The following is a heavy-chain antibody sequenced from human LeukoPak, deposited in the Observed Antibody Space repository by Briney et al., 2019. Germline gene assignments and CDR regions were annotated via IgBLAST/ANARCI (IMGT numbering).Heavy chain of an antibody. CDR2: INSDGSST. Sequence: GGSLRLSCAAPGFTFSNYWMHWVRQAPGKGLVWVSRINSDGSSTSYADSVKGRFTISRDNAKNTLYLQMNSLRAEDTAVYYCVVATTPNYYYYYMDVWGKGTTVTVSS. J-gene: IGHJ6*03. V-gene: IGHV3-74*01. CDR1: GFTFSNYW. D-gene: IGHD5-12*01. CDR3: VVATTPNYYYYYMDV.